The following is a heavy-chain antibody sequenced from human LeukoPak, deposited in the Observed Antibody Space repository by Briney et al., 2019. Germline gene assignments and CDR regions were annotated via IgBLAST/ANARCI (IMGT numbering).Heavy chain of an antibody. CDR3: ARDKGPRAVAGTGDDY. Sequence: ASVKVSCKASGGTFSSYAISWVRQAPGQGLEWMGRIIPILGIANYAQKFQGRVTITADKSTSTAYMELSSLRSEDTAVYYCARDKGPRAVAGTGDDYWGRGTLVTVSS. D-gene: IGHD6-19*01. V-gene: IGHV1-69*04. J-gene: IGHJ4*02. CDR1: GGTFSSYA. CDR2: IIPILGIA.